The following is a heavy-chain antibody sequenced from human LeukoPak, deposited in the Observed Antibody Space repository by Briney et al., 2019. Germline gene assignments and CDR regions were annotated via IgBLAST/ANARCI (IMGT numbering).Heavy chain of an antibody. CDR2: IYYSGST. CDR1: GGSISSGGYY. V-gene: IGHV4-31*03. D-gene: IGHD4-17*01. Sequence: SQTLSLTCTVSGGSISSGGYYWSWIRQHPGKGLEWIGYIYYSGSTYYNPSLKSRVTISVDTSKNQFSLKLSSVTAADTAVYYCARDALDYGDYYAFDIWGQGTMITVSS. J-gene: IGHJ3*02. CDR3: ARDALDYGDYYAFDI.